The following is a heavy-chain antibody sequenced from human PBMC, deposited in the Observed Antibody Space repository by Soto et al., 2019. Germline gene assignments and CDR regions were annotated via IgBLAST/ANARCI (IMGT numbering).Heavy chain of an antibody. CDR2: VSHSGST. CDR3: ARDTGLAPTVWGY. CDR1: GDSIRGGGHY. D-gene: IGHD7-27*01. J-gene: IGHJ4*03. Sequence: QVQLQESGPGLVKPSQTLSLTCSVSGDSIRGGGHYWNWIRQFPGKGLEWIGYVSHSGSTHYNPSLRGRLTLSIDTSKNLFSLRLISVTAADTALYYCARDTGLAPTVWGYWGHGTQVTVSS. V-gene: IGHV4-31*03.